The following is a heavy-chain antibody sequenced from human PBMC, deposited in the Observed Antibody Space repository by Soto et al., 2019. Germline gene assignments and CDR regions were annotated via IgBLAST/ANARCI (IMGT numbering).Heavy chain of an antibody. Sequence: GGLLRLSCAASGFTFSSYGMHWVRKAPGKGLEWVAVISYDGSNKYYADSVKGRFTISRDNSKNTLYLQMNSQRAEDTAVYYCAKDRHYITGTRRNNYYYGMDVWAQGPTVTVSS. CDR2: ISYDGSNK. V-gene: IGHV3-30*18. J-gene: IGHJ6*02. CDR3: AKDRHYITGTRRNNYYYGMDV. D-gene: IGHD1-7*01. CDR1: GFTFSSYG.